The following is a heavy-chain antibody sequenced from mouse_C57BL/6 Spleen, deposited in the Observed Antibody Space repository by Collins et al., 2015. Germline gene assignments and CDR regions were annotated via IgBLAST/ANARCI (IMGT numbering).Heavy chain of an antibody. J-gene: IGHJ2*01. Sequence: FTSYVMHWVKQKPGQGLEWIGYINPYNDGTKYNEKFKGKATLTSDKSSSTAYMELSSLTSEDSAVYYCARENGYWGQGTTLTVSS. V-gene: IGHV1-14*01. CDR2: INPYNDGT. CDR3: ARENGY. CDR1: FTSYV.